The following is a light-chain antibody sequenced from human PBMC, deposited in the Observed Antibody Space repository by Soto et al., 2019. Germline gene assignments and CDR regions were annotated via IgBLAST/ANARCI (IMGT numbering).Light chain of an antibody. V-gene: IGKV3-15*01. Sequence: EIVMTQSPATLSVSPGERATLSCRASQSVSSNLAWYQQKPGQAPRLLIYGASTRATGIPATFSGSGSGTEFTPTNSSLQSEDFPLYYCQQYNNWPPYTFGQGTKLEIK. J-gene: IGKJ2*01. CDR3: QQYNNWPPYT. CDR1: QSVSSN. CDR2: GAS.